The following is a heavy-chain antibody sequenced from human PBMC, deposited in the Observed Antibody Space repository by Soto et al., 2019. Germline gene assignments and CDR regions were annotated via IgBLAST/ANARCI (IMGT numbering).Heavy chain of an antibody. CDR2: IYWDDDE. CDR3: AHRPRGYSYYFDY. Sequence: QITLKESGPTLVKPTQPLTLTCTFSGFSLTTRGVGVGWIRQPPGKALEWLALIYWDDDEGYSPSLKSRLTISMNTSKNQVVLTMTNMAPVDTATYSCAHRPRGYSYYFDYWGQGTLVTVSS. CDR1: GFSLTTRGVG. V-gene: IGHV2-5*02. D-gene: IGHD5-18*01. J-gene: IGHJ4*02.